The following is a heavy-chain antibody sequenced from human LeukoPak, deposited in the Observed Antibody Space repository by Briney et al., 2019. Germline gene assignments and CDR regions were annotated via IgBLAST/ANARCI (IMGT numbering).Heavy chain of an antibody. CDR1: GGSISSYY. Sequence: SETLSLTCTVPGGSISSYYWSWIRQPPGEGLEWIGYMYYSGSTSYNPSLKSRVTISVDTSKNQFSLKLTSVTAADTAVYYCASFPGTSRFQYWGQGTLVTVSS. CDR3: ASFPGTSRFQY. CDR2: MYYSGST. V-gene: IGHV4-59*01. J-gene: IGHJ4*02. D-gene: IGHD3-3*01.